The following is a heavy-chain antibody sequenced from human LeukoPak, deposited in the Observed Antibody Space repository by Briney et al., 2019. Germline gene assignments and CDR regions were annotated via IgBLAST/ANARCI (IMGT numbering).Heavy chain of an antibody. D-gene: IGHD6-19*01. CDR3: ARPAVAGLRAGGYDY. Sequence: GGSLRLSCAASGFSFSSYWMHWVRQAPGKGLVWVSRISSDGSIINYADSVKGRFTISRDNAKNTLYLQMNSLRVEDTAVYYCARPAVAGLRAGGYDYWGQGTLVTVSS. CDR2: ISSDGSII. CDR1: GFSFSSYW. J-gene: IGHJ4*02. V-gene: IGHV3-74*01.